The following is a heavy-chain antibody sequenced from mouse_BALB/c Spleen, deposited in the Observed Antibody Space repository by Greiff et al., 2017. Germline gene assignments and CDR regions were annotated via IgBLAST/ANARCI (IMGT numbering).Heavy chain of an antibody. CDR2: INPSNGRT. CDR1: GYTFTSYW. D-gene: IGHD2-3*01. V-gene: IGHV1S81*02. Sequence: VKLQQSGAELVKPGASVKLSCKASGYTFTSYWMHWVKQRPGQGLEWIGEINPSNGRTNYNEKFKSKATLTVDKSSSTAYMQLSSLTSEDSAVYYCARWGDGYYLTVDYWGQGTTLTVSS. J-gene: IGHJ2*01. CDR3: ARWGDGYYLTVDY.